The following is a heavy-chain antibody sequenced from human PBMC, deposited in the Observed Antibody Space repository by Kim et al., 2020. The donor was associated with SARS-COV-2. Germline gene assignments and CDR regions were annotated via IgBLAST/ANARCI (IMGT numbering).Heavy chain of an antibody. CDR2: ISYDGSNK. D-gene: IGHD5-18*01. CDR1: GFTFSSYA. J-gene: IGHJ2*01. V-gene: IGHV3-30*04. CDR3: ARGGYSYGGYFDL. Sequence: GGSLRLSCAASGFTFSSYAMHWVRQAPGKGLEWVAVISYDGSNKYYADSVKGRFTISRDNSKNTLYLQMNSLRAEDTAVYYCARGGYSYGGYFDLWGRGTLVTVSS.